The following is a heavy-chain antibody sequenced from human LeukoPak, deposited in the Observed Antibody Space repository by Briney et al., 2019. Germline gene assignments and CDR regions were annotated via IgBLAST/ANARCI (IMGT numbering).Heavy chain of an antibody. D-gene: IGHD6-13*01. CDR2: ISGSGGST. CDR1: GFTFSSYA. J-gene: IGHJ4*02. CDR3: AKGWQQLSSYPFDY. V-gene: IGHV3-23*01. Sequence: GGSLRLSCAASGFTFSSYAMSWVRQAPGKGLEWVSAISGSGGSTYYADSVKGRFTICRDNSKNTLYLQMNSLGAEDTAVYYCAKGWQQLSSYPFDYWGQGTLVTVSS.